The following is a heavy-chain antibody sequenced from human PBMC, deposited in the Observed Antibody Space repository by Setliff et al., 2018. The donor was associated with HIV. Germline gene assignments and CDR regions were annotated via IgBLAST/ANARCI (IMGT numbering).Heavy chain of an antibody. J-gene: IGHJ3*02. Sequence: ASVKVSCKAPGYNFTSHNMHWVRQAPGQGLEWMGWINPNSGDTNYAQRFEGRVTMTRDTSISTAYMDLRRLRSDDRAVYYCARVGPGHRDGKIYDTFDIWGQGTLVTVSS. CDR1: GYNFTSHN. D-gene: IGHD5-12*01. V-gene: IGHV1-2*02. CDR3: ARVGPGHRDGKIYDTFDI. CDR2: INPNSGDT.